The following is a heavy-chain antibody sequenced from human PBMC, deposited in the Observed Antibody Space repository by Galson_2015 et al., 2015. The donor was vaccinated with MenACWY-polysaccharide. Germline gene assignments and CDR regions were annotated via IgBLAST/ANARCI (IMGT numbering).Heavy chain of an antibody. D-gene: IGHD1-1*01. V-gene: IGHV3-74*01. CDR2: ISTDGSST. CDR1: GFTFNSYW. CDR3: ARDDQGRGLQTTTPGKKDALER. J-gene: IGHJ3*01. Sequence: SLRLSCAASGFTFNSYWMHWVRQAPGEGLEWVSRISTDGSSTSYTDSVKGRFTISRDNAKNTLYLQMNSLRADDTAVYYCARDDQGRGLQTTTPGKKDALERGAQGTTPTASS.